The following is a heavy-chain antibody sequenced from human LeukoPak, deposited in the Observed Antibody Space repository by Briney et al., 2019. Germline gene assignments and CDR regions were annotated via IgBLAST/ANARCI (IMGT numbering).Heavy chain of an antibody. J-gene: IGHJ6*03. V-gene: IGHV1-24*01. CDR1: GYTLTELS. Sequence: ASVKVSCKVSGYTLTELSMHWVRQAPGKGLEWMGGFDPEDGETIYAQKFQGRVTMTEDTSTDTAYMELSSLRSEDTAVYYCATGTTVVTSRYMDVWGKGITVTVSS. CDR3: ATGTTVVTSRYMDV. CDR2: FDPEDGET. D-gene: IGHD4-23*01.